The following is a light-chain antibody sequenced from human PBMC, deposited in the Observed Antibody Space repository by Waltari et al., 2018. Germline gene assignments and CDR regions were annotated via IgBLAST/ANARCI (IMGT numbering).Light chain of an antibody. CDR1: KTITGNW. CDR3: QQYDGSVVT. Sequence: CRASKTITGNWLTWYHQKPGQAPRLLIYGASNRAPGIPDRVSGSGSGSDFTLTISRLEPEDSAVYYCQQYDGSVVTFGGGTKVEIK. J-gene: IGKJ4*01. V-gene: IGKV3-20*01. CDR2: GAS.